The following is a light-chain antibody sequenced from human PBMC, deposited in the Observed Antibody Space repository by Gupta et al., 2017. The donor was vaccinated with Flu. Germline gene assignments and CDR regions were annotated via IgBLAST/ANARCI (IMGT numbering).Light chain of an antibody. V-gene: IGLV6-57*01. J-gene: IGLJ3*02. CDR1: RCNIASKY. Sequence: FLLTQHPALSGSPGKTVTISCTRSRCNIASKYVQWYQQRPGTSHTTVIYDDNIRPSGVPERFSGSIYRSSTSVSINSSGLGSEDESYYFCRYYSRSSQVFGGGTTLTVL. CDR3: RYYSRSSQV. CDR2: DDN.